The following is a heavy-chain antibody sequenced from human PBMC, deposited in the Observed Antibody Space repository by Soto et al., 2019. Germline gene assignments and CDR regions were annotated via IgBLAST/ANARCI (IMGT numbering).Heavy chain of an antibody. D-gene: IGHD2-15*01. J-gene: IGHJ4*02. CDR3: VRTSLVVAAATREDY. CDR1: GFTISSYL. V-gene: IGHV3-74*01. CDR2: INSDGSST. Sequence: PGGSLRLSCAAAGFTISSYLMHWVRQAPGKGLVWVSRINSDGSSTSYADSVKGRFTISRDNAKNTLYLQMNSLRAEDTAVYYCVRTSLVVAAATREDYWGQGTLVTVSS.